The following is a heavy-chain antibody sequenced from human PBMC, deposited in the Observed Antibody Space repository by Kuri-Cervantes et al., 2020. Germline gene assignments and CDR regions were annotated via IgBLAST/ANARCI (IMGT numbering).Heavy chain of an antibody. D-gene: IGHD2-15*01. J-gene: IGHJ6*03. CDR3: ARDLGAYCSGGSCYRRRYYYYMDV. CDR1: GGTFSNYA. CDR2: IIPIFGTA. V-gene: IGHV1-69*05. Sequence: SVKVSCKASGGTFSNYAISWVRQAPGQGLEWMGGIIPIFGTANYAQKFQGRVTITTDESTSTAYMELSSLRSEDTAVYYCARDLGAYCSGGSCYRRRYYYYMDVWGKGTTVTVSS.